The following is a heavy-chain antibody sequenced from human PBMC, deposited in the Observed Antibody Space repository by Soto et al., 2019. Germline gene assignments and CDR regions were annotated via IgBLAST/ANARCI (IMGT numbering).Heavy chain of an antibody. CDR3: GQRGNRYGYVDY. CDR1: GFSLSTSGVH. CDR2: IYWDDDK. D-gene: IGHD5-18*01. J-gene: IGHJ4*02. V-gene: IGHV2-5*02. Sequence: SGPTLVNPTQTLTLTCTFSGFSLSTSGVHVGWIRQPPGKALEWLGIIYWDDDKRYSASLKRRLTINKSTSKNQVVLTMTNMDPVDTATYYCGQRGNRYGYVDYWGQGILVTVSS.